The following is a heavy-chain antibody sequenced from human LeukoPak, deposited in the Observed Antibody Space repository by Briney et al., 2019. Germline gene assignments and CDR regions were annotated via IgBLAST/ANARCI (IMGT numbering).Heavy chain of an antibody. CDR2: IYYSVNT. J-gene: IGHJ6*03. V-gene: IGHV4-59*08. D-gene: IGHD4-17*01. CDR3: ARHQRDYGDYVPRYMDV. CDR1: DGSISGYY. Sequence: SETLSLTCTVSDGSISGYYWSRIRQPPGKGLEWIGYIYYSVNTNYNPSLKSRVTIVGDTSKNQFSLKLSSVTAADTAVYYCARHQRDYGDYVPRYMDVWGKGTTLTVSS.